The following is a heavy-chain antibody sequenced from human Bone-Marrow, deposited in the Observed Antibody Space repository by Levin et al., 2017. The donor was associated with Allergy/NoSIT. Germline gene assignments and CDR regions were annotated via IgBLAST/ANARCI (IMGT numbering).Heavy chain of an antibody. Sequence: PGGSLRLSCAASGFTFSSYWMSWVRQAPGKGLEWVANIKQDGSEKYYVDSVKGRFTISRDNAKNSLYLQMNSLRAEDTAVYYCARESRITMVRGVISFYIYYYGMDVWGQGTTVTVSS. J-gene: IGHJ6*02. CDR2: IKQDGSEK. CDR1: GFTFSSYW. D-gene: IGHD3-10*01. V-gene: IGHV3-7*01. CDR3: ARESRITMVRGVISFYIYYYGMDV.